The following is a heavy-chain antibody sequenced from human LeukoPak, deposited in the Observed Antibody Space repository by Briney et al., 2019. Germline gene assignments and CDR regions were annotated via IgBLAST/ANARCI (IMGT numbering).Heavy chain of an antibody. CDR3: AKVPQLYHYYGMDV. CDR2: ISGSGGST. V-gene: IGHV3-23*01. CDR1: GFTFSSYA. J-gene: IGHJ6*02. D-gene: IGHD1-1*01. Sequence: PGGSLRHSRAPSGFTFSSYAMRCVRQAPGEGLEWVSAISGSGGSTYYADSVKGRFTISRDNSKNTLYLQMNSLRAEDTAVYYCAKVPQLYHYYGMDVWGQGTTVTVSS.